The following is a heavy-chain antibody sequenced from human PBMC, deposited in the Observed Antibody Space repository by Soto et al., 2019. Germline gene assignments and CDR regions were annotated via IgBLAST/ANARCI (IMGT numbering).Heavy chain of an antibody. J-gene: IGHJ4*02. CDR1: GFTFSSYW. V-gene: IGHV3-74*01. CDR2: INSDGSST. CDR3: ARGGYYDSRGYYSSY. Sequence: EVQLVESGGGLVQPGGSLRLSCAASGFTFSSYWMHWVRQAPGKGLVWVSRINSDGSSTSYADSVKGRFTISRDNAKNTLYLQMNSLRAEDTAVYYCARGGYYDSRGYYSSYWGQGTLVTVSS. D-gene: IGHD3-22*01.